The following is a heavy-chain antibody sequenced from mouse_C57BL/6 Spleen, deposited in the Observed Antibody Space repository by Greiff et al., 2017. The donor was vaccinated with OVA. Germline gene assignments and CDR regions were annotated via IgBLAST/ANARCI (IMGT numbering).Heavy chain of an antibody. J-gene: IGHJ2*01. V-gene: IGHV1-39*01. D-gene: IGHD1-1*01. CDR3: ASQGSYYYGSSPVYFDY. CDR1: GYSFTDYN. Sequence: EVQLQQSGPELVKPGASVKISCKASGYSFTDYNMNWVKQSNGKSLEWIGVINPNYGTTSYNQKFKGKATLTVDQSSSTAYMQRNSLTSEDSAVYYGASQGSYYYGSSPVYFDYWGQGTTLTVSS. CDR2: INPNYGTT.